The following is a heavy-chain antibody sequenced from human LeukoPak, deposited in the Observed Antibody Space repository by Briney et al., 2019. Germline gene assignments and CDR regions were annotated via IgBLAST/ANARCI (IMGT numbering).Heavy chain of an antibody. CDR2: ITNSGGTT. CDR1: GFIFSNYA. CDR3: AALKVTAKDY. Sequence: PGGSLRLSCAASGFIFSNYAMSWVRQAPGKGLEWVSAITNSGGTTYYADSVKGRFTISRDNSKNTLYLQMNSLRAEDTAVYYCAALKVTAKDYWGQGTLVTVSS. D-gene: IGHD2-21*02. V-gene: IGHV3-23*01. J-gene: IGHJ4*02.